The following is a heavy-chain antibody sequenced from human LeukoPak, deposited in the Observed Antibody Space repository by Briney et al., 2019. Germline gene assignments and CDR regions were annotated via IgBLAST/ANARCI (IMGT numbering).Heavy chain of an antibody. CDR2: IWYDGSNK. V-gene: IGHV3-33*06. CDR1: GFTFSSYG. Sequence: PGGSLRLSCAASGFTFSSYGMHWVRQAPGKGLEWVAVIWYDGSNKYYADSVKGRFTISRDNSKNTLYLQMNSLRAEDTAVYYCAKDRGIAAAGPLWYYFDYWGQGTLVTVSS. J-gene: IGHJ4*02. CDR3: AKDRGIAAAGPLWYYFDY. D-gene: IGHD6-13*01.